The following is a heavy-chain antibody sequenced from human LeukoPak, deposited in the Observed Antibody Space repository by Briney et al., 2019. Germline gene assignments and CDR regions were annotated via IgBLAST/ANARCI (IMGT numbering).Heavy chain of an antibody. CDR1: GFTFSGYS. D-gene: IGHD3-3*01. J-gene: IGHJ4*02. CDR2: ISSSSSTI. CDR3: ASDMSYSGYYIDY. V-gene: IGHV3-48*01. Sequence: GGSLRLSCAASGFTFSGYSMNWVRQAPGKGLEWVSYISSSSSTIYYADSVKGRFTISRDNSKNTLYLQMNSLSPEDTAVYYCASDMSYSGYYIDYWGQGTLVTVSS.